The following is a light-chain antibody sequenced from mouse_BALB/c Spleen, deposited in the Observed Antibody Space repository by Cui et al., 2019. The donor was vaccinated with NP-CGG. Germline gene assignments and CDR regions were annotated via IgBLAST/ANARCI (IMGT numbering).Light chain of an antibody. CDR1: TGAVTTSNY. Sequence: QAVVTQASALPTSTGATVTPTCRSNTGAVTTSNYANWVQEKPDHLFTGLIGGTNNRAPGVPARFSGSLIGDKAALTITGAQTEDEAIYFCALWYSNHWVFGGGTKLTVL. J-gene: IGLJ1*01. CDR2: GTN. CDR3: ALWYSNHWV. V-gene: IGLV1*01.